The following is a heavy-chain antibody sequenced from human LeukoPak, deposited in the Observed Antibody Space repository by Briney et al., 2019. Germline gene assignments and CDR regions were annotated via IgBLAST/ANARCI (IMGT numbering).Heavy chain of an antibody. Sequence: GGSLRLSCAASGFTFSSYGMHWVRQAPGKGLEWVAVISYDGSNKYYADSVKGRFTISRDNSKNTLYLQMNSLRAEDTAVYYCAKDLGYCTNGVCQYYYYGMDVWGQGTTVTVSS. CDR3: AKDLGYCTNGVCQYYYYGMDV. D-gene: IGHD2-8*01. J-gene: IGHJ6*02. CDR1: GFTFSSYG. CDR2: ISYDGSNK. V-gene: IGHV3-30*18.